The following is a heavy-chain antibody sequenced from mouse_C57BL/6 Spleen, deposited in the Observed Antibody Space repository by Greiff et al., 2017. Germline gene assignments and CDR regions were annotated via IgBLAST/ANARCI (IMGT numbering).Heavy chain of an antibody. V-gene: IGHV1-55*01. CDR3: ARDYYGSSTGDNY. Sequence: VQLQQPGAELVKPGASVKMSCKASGYTFTSYWITWVKQRPGQGLEWIGDIYPGSGSTNYNEKFKSKATLTVDTSSSTAYMQLSSLTSEDSAVYYCARDYYGSSTGDNYWGQGTTLTVSS. J-gene: IGHJ2*01. D-gene: IGHD1-1*01. CDR1: GYTFTSYW. CDR2: IYPGSGST.